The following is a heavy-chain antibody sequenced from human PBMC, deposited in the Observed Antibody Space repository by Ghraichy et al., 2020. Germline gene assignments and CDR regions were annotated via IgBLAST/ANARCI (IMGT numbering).Heavy chain of an antibody. CDR2: INHSGRT. Sequence: SETLSLTCAVYGGSFSGYYWSWIRQPPGKGLEWIGEINHSGRTNYNPSLKSRVTISVDTSKNQFSLKLSSVTAADTAVFYCARSEDTPRIFDYWGQGTLVTVSS. CDR1: GGSFSGYY. CDR3: ARSEDTPRIFDY. V-gene: IGHV4-34*01. J-gene: IGHJ4*02. D-gene: IGHD5-18*01.